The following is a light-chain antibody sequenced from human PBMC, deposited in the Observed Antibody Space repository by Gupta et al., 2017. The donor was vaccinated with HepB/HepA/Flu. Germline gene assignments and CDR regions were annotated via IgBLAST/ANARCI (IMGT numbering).Light chain of an antibody. V-gene: IGKV4-1*01. J-gene: IGKJ1*01. CDR1: QTVLYSSNNKNY. CDR2: WAS. Sequence: DIVMTQSPDSLAVSLGERATINCKSSQTVLYSSNNKNYLAWYKQKPGQPPKLLIYWASTREAGVPDRFSGSGYGTDFTLTISSRQAEDVAVYYCQQDESDPPWTFGQGTKVEIK. CDR3: QQDESDPPWT.